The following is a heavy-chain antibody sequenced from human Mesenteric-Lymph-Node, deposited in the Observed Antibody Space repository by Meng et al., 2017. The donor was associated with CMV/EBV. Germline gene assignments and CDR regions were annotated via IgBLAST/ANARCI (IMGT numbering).Heavy chain of an antibody. CDR1: GYSFTNYD. CDR2: ISTGNGNT. Sequence: CKDSGYSFTNYDMHWVRQAPGQRLEWMGWISTGNGNTEYSQRFQGRVIITRDTSASTMYMELSSLRSEDTAMYYCARGYYPSGSHFDYWGQGTLVTVSS. J-gene: IGHJ4*02. CDR3: ARGYYPSGSHFDY. V-gene: IGHV1-3*04. D-gene: IGHD3-10*01.